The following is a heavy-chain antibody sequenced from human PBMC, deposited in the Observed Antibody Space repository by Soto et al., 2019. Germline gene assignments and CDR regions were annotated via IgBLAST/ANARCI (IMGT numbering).Heavy chain of an antibody. Sequence: GGSLRLSCAASGFTFSSYAMSWVRQAPGKGLEWVSAISGSGGSTYYADSVKGRFTISRDNSKNTLYLQMNSLRAEDTAVYYCAREGIPDVGYYGMDVWGQGTTVTVSS. D-gene: IGHD2-21*01. V-gene: IGHV3-23*01. CDR3: AREGIPDVGYYGMDV. J-gene: IGHJ6*02. CDR1: GFTFSSYA. CDR2: ISGSGGST.